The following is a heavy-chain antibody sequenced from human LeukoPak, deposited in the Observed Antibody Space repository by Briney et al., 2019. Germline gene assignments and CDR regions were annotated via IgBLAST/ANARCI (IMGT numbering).Heavy chain of an antibody. Sequence: GGSLRLPCAASGFTFSSYAMSWVRQAPGKGLEWVSAISGSGGSTYYADSVKGRFTISRDNSKNTLYLQMNSLRAEDTAVYYCAKGFGYSYGYFDYWGQGTLVTVSS. CDR1: GFTFSSYA. D-gene: IGHD5-18*01. CDR2: ISGSGGST. CDR3: AKGFGYSYGYFDY. J-gene: IGHJ4*02. V-gene: IGHV3-23*01.